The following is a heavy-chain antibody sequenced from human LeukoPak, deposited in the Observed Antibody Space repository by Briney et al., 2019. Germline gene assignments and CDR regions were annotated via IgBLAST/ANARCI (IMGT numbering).Heavy chain of an antibody. CDR3: ARTLAYYDISRGAFDI. V-gene: IGHV1-46*01. CDR1: GYTFTSYY. D-gene: IGHD3-9*01. CDR2: INPSGGST. Sequence: ASVKVSCKASGYTFTSYYMHWVRQAPGQGLEWMGIINPSGGSTSYAQKFQGRVTMTRDMSTSTVYMELSSLRSEDTAVYYCARTLAYYDISRGAFDIWGQGTMVTVSS. J-gene: IGHJ3*02.